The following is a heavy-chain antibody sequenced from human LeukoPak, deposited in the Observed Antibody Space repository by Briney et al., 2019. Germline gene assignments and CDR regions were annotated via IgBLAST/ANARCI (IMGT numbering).Heavy chain of an antibody. CDR2: IIPIFGTA. J-gene: IGHJ4*02. CDR3: ARVRIAAAGTSFDY. Sequence: ASVKVSCKASGGTFSNYAISWVRQAPGQGLEWMGGIIPIFGTANYAQKFQSRVTITADKSTSTAYMELSSLRSEDTAVYYCARVRIAAAGTSFDYWGQGTLVTVSS. V-gene: IGHV1-69*06. D-gene: IGHD6-13*01. CDR1: GGTFSNYA.